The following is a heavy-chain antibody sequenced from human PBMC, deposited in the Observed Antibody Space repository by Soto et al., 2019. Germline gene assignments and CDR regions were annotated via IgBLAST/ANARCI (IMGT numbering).Heavy chain of an antibody. D-gene: IGHD3-22*01. CDR2: INCRSGST. CDR1: GYVFTGYY. J-gene: IGHJ4*02. CDR3: MRGASARDSSGYPYYFDP. V-gene: IGHV1-2*02. Sequence: ASVKVSCKTSGYVFTGYYLHWVRQAPGQGLEWMGWINCRSGSTTYTQKFQGRVTLTMDTSTSTAYMELSSLISDDTALYYCMRGASARDSSGYPYYFDPWGQGTLVTVSS.